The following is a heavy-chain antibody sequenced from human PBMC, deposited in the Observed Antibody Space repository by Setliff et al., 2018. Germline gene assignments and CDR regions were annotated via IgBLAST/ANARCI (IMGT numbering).Heavy chain of an antibody. CDR2: IFWSGTT. CDR3: ARGLHDTSDDYYVGAFDM. CDR1: GGSITSSSYY. J-gene: IGHJ3*02. Sequence: SETLSLTCTVSGGSITSSSYYWGWVRQPPGKGLEWIGTIFWSGTTYYNPSLNSRGTISVDTSRDQFSLRLSSVTAADTALYYCARGLHDTSDDYYVGAFDMWGLGTKVTVSS. V-gene: IGHV4-39*07. D-gene: IGHD3-22*01.